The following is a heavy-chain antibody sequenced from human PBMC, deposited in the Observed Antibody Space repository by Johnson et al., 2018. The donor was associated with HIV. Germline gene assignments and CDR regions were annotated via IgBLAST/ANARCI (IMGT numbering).Heavy chain of an antibody. CDR2: ISGSGGRT. J-gene: IGHJ3*02. D-gene: IGHD3-3*01. V-gene: IGHV3-23*04. CDR3: VKDLGLQFMEWSTAPADAFHI. Sequence: VQLVESGGGLVQPGGSLRLSCAASGFTFGSYAMSWVRQAPGKGLEWVSIISGSGGRTYYADSVTGRFTISRDHSRNTVPLQMNSLGAEDTAVYYCVKDLGLQFMEWSTAPADAFHIWGQGTMVTVSS. CDR1: GFTFGSYA.